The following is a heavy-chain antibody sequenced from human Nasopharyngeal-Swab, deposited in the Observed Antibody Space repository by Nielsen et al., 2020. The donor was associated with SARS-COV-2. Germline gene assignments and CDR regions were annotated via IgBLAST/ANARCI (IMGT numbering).Heavy chain of an antibody. CDR1: GGSFSGYY. Sequence: SETLSLTYAVYGGSFSGYYWSWIRQPPGKGLEWIGEINHSGSTNYNPSLKSRVTISVDTSKNQFSLKLSSVTAADTAVYYCASRFGGSGSYTDVWGQGTTVTVSS. J-gene: IGHJ6*02. D-gene: IGHD3-10*01. CDR2: INHSGST. V-gene: IGHV4-34*01. CDR3: ASRFGGSGSYTDV.